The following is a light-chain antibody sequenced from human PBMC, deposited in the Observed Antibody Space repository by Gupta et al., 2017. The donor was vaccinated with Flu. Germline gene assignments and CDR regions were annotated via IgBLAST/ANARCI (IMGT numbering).Light chain of an antibody. V-gene: IGLV4-69*01. CDR2: LNSDGSH. Sequence: QLVLTQSPSASASLGASFKLTCTLSRGHSSYAIAWHQQQPEKGPRYLMKLNSDGSHSKGDGIPDRFSGSSSGAERYLTISSLQSEDEADYYCQTWGTGIYWVFGGGTKLTVL. CDR3: QTWGTGIYWV. J-gene: IGLJ3*02. CDR1: RGHSSYA.